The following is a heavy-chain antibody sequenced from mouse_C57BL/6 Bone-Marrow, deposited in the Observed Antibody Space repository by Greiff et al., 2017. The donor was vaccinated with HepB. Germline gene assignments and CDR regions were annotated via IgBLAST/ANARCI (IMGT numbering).Heavy chain of an antibody. CDR3: ARDGYPYYFDY. CDR1: GYTFTSYT. V-gene: IGHV1-4*01. CDR2: INPSSGYT. Sequence: VQLQQSGAELARPGASVKMSCKASGYTFTSYTMHWVNQRPGQGLEWIGYINPSSGYTKYNQKFKDKATLTVDKSSSTAYLQLSSLTSEDAAVYYCARDGYPYYFDYGGRGTALTVSA. J-gene: IGHJ2*01. D-gene: IGHD2-3*01.